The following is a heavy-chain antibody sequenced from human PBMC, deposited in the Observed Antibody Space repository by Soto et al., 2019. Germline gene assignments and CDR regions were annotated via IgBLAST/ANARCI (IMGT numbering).Heavy chain of an antibody. Sequence: GGSLRLSCAASGFTFSSYAMSWVRQAPGKGLEWVSAISGSGGSTYYADSVKGRFTISRDNSKNTLYLQMNSLRAEDTAVYYCAKDQRGYDFWSGYYTGIPDYYGMDVWGQGTTVTVSS. CDR1: GFTFSSYA. V-gene: IGHV3-23*01. CDR2: ISGSGGST. J-gene: IGHJ6*02. CDR3: AKDQRGYDFWSGYYTGIPDYYGMDV. D-gene: IGHD3-3*01.